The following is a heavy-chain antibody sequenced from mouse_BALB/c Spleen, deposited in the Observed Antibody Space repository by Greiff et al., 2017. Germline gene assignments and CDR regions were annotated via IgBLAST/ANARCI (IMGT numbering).Heavy chain of an antibody. V-gene: IGHV14-3*02. Sequence: EVKLVESGAELVKPGASVKLSCTASGFNIKDTYMHWVKQRPEQGLEWIGRIDPANGNTKYDPKFQGKATITADTSSNTAYLQLSSLTSEDTAVYYCAPYDYDDLFAYWGQGTLVTVSA. CDR3: APYDYDDLFAY. CDR2: IDPANGNT. J-gene: IGHJ3*01. D-gene: IGHD2-4*01. CDR1: GFNIKDTY.